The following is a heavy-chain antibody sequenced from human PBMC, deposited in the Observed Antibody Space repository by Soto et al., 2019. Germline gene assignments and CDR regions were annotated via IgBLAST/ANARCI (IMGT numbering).Heavy chain of an antibody. V-gene: IGHV1-69*08. J-gene: IGHJ6*02. Sequence: QVQLVQSGAEVKTPGSSVKVSCKASGGTFSSYTISWVRQAPGQGLEWMGMIIPILGIANYAQKFQGRVTITADKSTSTAYMELSSMRSEDTAVYYCARDDPVVTYVCMDVWGQGTKVTVAS. CDR3: ARDDPVVTYVCMDV. CDR1: GGTFSSYT. D-gene: IGHD2-21*02. CDR2: IIPILGIA.